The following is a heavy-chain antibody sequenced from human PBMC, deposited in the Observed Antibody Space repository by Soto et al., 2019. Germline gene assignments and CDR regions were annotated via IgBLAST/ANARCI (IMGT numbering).Heavy chain of an antibody. J-gene: IGHJ4*02. D-gene: IGHD3-10*01. CDR2: IGTAGDT. V-gene: IGHV3-13*01. CDR3: ATATYGCYYDY. CDR1: GFTFSSYN. Sequence: EVQLVESGGGLVQPGGSLRLSCAASGFTFSSYNMHWVRQTTGKGLEWVSAIGTAGDTYYPDSVKGRFTISRENAKNSLYLQMNSLRAGDTAVYYCATATYGCYYDYWGQGTLFTVSS.